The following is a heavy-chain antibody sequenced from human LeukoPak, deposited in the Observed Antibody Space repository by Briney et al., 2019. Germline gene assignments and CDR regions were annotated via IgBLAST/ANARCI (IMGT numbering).Heavy chain of an antibody. CDR3: ARGGRRDGTVSTYYFYAMDV. J-gene: IGHJ6*02. D-gene: IGHD3-10*01. CDR1: GFSFSDNV. V-gene: IGHV3-30*04. Sequence: GGSLRLSCVVSGFSFSDNVFHWVRQAPGKGLEWVTYLSYNGVNAFYADSVKGRFTIPRDTAGGTVSLQMDNLRVEDTAVYYCARGGRRDGTVSTYYFYAMDVWGQGTAVTVSS. CDR2: LSYNGVNA.